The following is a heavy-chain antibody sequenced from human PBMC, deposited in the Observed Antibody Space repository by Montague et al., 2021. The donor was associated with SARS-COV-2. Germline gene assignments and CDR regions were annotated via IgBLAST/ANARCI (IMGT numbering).Heavy chain of an antibody. D-gene: IGHD3-10*01. V-gene: IGHV4-34*01. Sequence: SETLSLTCAGYGGSFSGYNGTWIRQSPGRGLEWIGEVNQSGKASYKPSLQSRLTMSVDTYKKQFSLRLSSVTAADTAVYFCAKGPHIFETLGLRTGWLDPWGQGTLVTVS. J-gene: IGHJ5*02. CDR1: GGSFSGYN. CDR2: VNQSGKA. CDR3: AKGPHIFETLGLRTGWLDP.